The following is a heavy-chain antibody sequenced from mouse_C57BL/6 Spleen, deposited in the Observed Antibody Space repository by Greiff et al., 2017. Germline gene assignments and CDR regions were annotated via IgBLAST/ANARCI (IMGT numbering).Heavy chain of an antibody. CDR3: ASTVVQAMDY. V-gene: IGHV1-4*01. D-gene: IGHD1-1*01. CDR1: GYTFTSYT. J-gene: IGHJ4*01. Sequence: VQLQQSGAELARPGASVKMSCKASGYTFTSYTMHWVKQRPGQGLEWIGYINPSSGYTKYNQKFKDKATLTADKSSSTAYMQLSSLTSEDSAVYYCASTVVQAMDYWGQGTSVTVSS. CDR2: INPSSGYT.